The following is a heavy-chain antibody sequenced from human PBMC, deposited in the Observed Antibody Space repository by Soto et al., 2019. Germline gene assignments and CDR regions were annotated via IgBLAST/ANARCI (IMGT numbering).Heavy chain of an antibody. Sequence: PGESLKISCKGSGYSFTNYWIGWVRQKPGKGLEWMAFIYPVDSDTRYSPSFQGQVTISADKSINTAYLQWSTLEASDTAMYYCARGVAVVPYNWFDPWGQGTLVTVSS. J-gene: IGHJ5*02. CDR3: ARGVAVVPYNWFDP. CDR2: IYPVDSDT. V-gene: IGHV5-51*01. D-gene: IGHD6-19*01. CDR1: GYSFTNYW.